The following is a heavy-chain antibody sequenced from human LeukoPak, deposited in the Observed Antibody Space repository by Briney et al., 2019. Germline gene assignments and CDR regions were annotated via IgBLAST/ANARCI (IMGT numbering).Heavy chain of an antibody. CDR3: ARDGDIVVVVAAYYYMDV. V-gene: IGHV3-30*04. D-gene: IGHD2-15*01. Sequence: GGSLRLSCAASGFTFSSYAMHWVRQAPGKGVEWVAVISYDGSNKYYADSVKGRFTISRDNSKNPLYLQMNSLRAEDTAVYYCARDGDIVVVVAAYYYMDVWGKGTTVTVSS. J-gene: IGHJ6*03. CDR1: GFTFSSYA. CDR2: ISYDGSNK.